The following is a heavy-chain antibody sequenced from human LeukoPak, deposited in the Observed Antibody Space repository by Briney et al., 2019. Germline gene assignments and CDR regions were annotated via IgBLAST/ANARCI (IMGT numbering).Heavy chain of an antibody. CDR3: ARGYYGSGKRNWFDP. V-gene: IGHV3-21*01. D-gene: IGHD3-10*01. J-gene: IGHJ5*02. Sequence: GSLRLSCAASGFTFSSYSMNWVRQAPGKGLEWVSSISSSSSYIYYADSVKGRFTISRDNAKNSLYLQMNSQRAEDTAVYYCARGYYGSGKRNWFDPWGQGTLVTVSS. CDR2: ISSSSSYI. CDR1: GFTFSSYS.